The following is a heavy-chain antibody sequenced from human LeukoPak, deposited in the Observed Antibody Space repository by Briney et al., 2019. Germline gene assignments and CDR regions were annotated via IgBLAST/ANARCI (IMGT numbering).Heavy chain of an antibody. D-gene: IGHD1-26*01. CDR1: GFTFDDYE. CDR3: ARDLRGSFDY. J-gene: IGHJ4*02. Sequence: GGSLRLSCAASGFTFDDYEMSWVRQAPGNGLEWVANINQDGSAKYFVDSVKGRFTISRDNAKNSLFLQMNSLRAEDTAIYYCARDLRGSFDYWGQGTLVTVSS. V-gene: IGHV3-7*03. CDR2: INQDGSAK.